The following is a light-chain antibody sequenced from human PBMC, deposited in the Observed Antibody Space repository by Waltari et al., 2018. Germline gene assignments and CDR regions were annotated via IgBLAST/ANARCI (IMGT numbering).Light chain of an antibody. CDR1: QSVSNN. CDR3: QQYNNWVWT. CDR2: GAS. Sequence: ERVMTQSPATLSVSPGERATLSCRASQSVSNNLAWYQQKPGQAPRLLIYGASTRATDIPARFSGSGSGTEFTLTISSLQSEDFAVYFCQQYNNWVWTFGQGTKVEVK. V-gene: IGKV3-15*01. J-gene: IGKJ1*01.